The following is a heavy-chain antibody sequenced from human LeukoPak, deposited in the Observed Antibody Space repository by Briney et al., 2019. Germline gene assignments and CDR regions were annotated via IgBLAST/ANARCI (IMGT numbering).Heavy chain of an antibody. Sequence: AGGSLRLSCAVSGFTVSSNYMSWVRQAPGKGLEWVSCISSSSTYIYYADSVRGRFAISRDNAKNSLYLQMNSLRADDTAVYYCVRENHGSFDYWGQGSLVTVSS. V-gene: IGHV3-21*01. CDR1: GFTVSSNY. D-gene: IGHD1-14*01. CDR3: VRENHGSFDY. J-gene: IGHJ4*02. CDR2: ISSSSTYI.